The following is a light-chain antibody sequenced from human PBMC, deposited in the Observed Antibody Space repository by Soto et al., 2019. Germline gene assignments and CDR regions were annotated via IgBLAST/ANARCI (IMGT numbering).Light chain of an antibody. CDR1: QSVSSY. CDR2: DAS. CDR3: QQGSNWPWT. V-gene: IGKV3-11*01. Sequence: EIVLTQSPATLSLSPGERATLSCSASQSVSSYLAWYQQKPGQAPRLLIYDASNKATGIPARFSGSRSGTDFTLDISSLEPEDFAVYYCQQGSNWPWTFGQRTKVEIK. J-gene: IGKJ1*01.